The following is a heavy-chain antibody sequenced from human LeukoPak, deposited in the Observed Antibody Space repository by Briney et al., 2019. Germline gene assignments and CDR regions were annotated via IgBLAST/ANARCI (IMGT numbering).Heavy chain of an antibody. CDR1: GFTLGNYW. Sequence: GGSLSLSCAASGFTLGNYWMHWVRQAPGKGLVWVSRGDGDGSHSTYADSVKGRFTISRDNAKNTLYLQMNRLTGEDTAVYYCAYSDHFDTWGQGTLVTVSS. CDR2: GDGDGSHS. D-gene: IGHD4-17*01. CDR3: AYSDHFDT. V-gene: IGHV3-74*03. J-gene: IGHJ4*02.